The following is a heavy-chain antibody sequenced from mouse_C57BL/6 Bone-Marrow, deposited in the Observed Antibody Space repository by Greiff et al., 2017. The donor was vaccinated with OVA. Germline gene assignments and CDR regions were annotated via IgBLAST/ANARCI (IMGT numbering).Heavy chain of an antibody. CDR1: GYTFTSYW. CDR2: ILPGSGST. J-gene: IGHJ2*01. D-gene: IGHD1-1*01. CDR3: TVVAYD. V-gene: IGHV1-9*01. Sequence: QVQLQQPGAELVKPGASVKLSCKASGYTFTSYWMHWVKQRPGRGLEWIGEILPGSGSTNYNEKFKGKATFTADTSSNTAYMQLSSLTTEDSAIYYCTVVAYDWGQGTTLTVSS.